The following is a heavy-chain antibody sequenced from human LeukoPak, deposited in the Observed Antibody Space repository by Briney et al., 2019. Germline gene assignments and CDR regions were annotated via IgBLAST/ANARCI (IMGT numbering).Heavy chain of an antibody. CDR3: ARGNGYNLGTFDY. D-gene: IGHD5-24*01. Sequence: SETLSLTCTVSIGSINNGDYYWSWIRQSPGKGLEWIGYIYFTGAAYYNPSLKSRVLISVNTSANQFSLKVTSMTAADTAVYYCARGNGYNLGTFDYWGQGTLVTVSS. V-gene: IGHV4-30-4*01. J-gene: IGHJ4*02. CDR2: IYFTGAA. CDR1: IGSINNGDYY.